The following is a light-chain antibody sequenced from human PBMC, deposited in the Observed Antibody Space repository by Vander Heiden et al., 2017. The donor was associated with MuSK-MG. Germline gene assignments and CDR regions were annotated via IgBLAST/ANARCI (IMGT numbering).Light chain of an antibody. J-gene: IGKJ3*01. CDR1: QTISSY. Sequence: DIQMTQSPSSLSASVGDRVTISCRASQTISSYLNWYQQKPGEAPKLLIYTASSLQSGVPSRFSGSGYGKDFTLTISSRQPEDFASYYCQQTDSNPPFTFGHGTKVDVK. CDR3: QQTDSNPPFT. CDR2: TAS. V-gene: IGKV1-39*01.